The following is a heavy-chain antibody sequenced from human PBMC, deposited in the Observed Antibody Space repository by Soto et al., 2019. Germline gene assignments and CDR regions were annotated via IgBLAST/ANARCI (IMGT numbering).Heavy chain of an antibody. CDR2: INDNSRAI. CDR1: GFSFSTSQ. D-gene: IGHD2-21*01. V-gene: IGHV3-48*03. Sequence: GRSLRLSCAASGFSFSTSQMDWVRQAPGKGLEWVSYINDNSRAIFYADSVKGRFTISRDNAKNLLFLQMNSLRGEDTAVYYCAKDLTGYSIDVWGQGTTVTVSS. CDR3: AKDLTGYSIDV. J-gene: IGHJ6*02.